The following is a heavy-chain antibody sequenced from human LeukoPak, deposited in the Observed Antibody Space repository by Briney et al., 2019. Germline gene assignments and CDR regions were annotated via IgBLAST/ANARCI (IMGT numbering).Heavy chain of an antibody. CDR3: ARGDAAAGTDLDY. D-gene: IGHD6-13*01. CDR2: IIPILGIA. J-gene: IGHJ4*02. Sequence: SVKVSCKASGGTFSSYAISWVRQAPGQGLEWMGRIIPILGIANYARKFQGRVTITADKSTSTAYMELSSLRSEDTAVYYCARGDAAAGTDLDYWGQGTLVTVSS. V-gene: IGHV1-69*04. CDR1: GGTFSSYA.